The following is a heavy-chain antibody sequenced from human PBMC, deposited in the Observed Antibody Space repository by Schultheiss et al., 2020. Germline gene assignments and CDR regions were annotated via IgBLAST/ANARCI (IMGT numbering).Heavy chain of an antibody. J-gene: IGHJ5*02. Sequence: ASVKVSCKASGYTFTGYYMHWVRQAPGQGLEWMGGIIPIFGTANYAQKFQGRFTVTRDTSTSTVYMELSSLRSEDTAVYYCARAYTDVLRYFDWPTSLDPWGEGGLVT. CDR3: ARAYTDVLRYFDWPTSLDP. V-gene: IGHV1-46*01. CDR1: GYTFTGYY. D-gene: IGHD3-9*01. CDR2: IIPIFGTA.